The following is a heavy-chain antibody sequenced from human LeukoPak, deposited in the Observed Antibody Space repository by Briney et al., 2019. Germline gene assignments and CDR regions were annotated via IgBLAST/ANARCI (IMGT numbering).Heavy chain of an antibody. Sequence: PGGSLRLSCAASGFTFSRYSMSWVRQAPGKGLEWVSSISSDAKYIYYADSLKGRFTVSRDNAKNSLYLQMNSLAVEDTAVYYCTTPAAGPYAEYSQYWGQGTLVTVSS. J-gene: IGHJ1*01. CDR3: TTPAAGPYAEYSQY. D-gene: IGHD6-13*01. V-gene: IGHV3-21*01. CDR2: ISSDAKYI. CDR1: GFTFSRYS.